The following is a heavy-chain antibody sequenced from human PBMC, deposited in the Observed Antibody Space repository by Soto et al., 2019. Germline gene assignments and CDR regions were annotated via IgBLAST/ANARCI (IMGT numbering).Heavy chain of an antibody. D-gene: IGHD2-15*01. CDR1: GGSISSGGYY. CDR2: IYYSGST. Sequence: NPSETLSLTCTVSGGSISSGGYYWSWIRQHPGKGLEWIGYIYYSGSTYYNPSLKSRVTISVDTSKNQFSLKLSSVTAADTAVYYCASTFVVAATIWFDPWGQGTLVTVSS. V-gene: IGHV4-31*03. J-gene: IGHJ5*02. CDR3: ASTFVVAATIWFDP.